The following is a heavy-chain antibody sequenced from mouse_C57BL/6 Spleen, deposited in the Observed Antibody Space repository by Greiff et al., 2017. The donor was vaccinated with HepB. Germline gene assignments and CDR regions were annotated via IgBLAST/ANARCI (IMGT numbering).Heavy chain of an antibody. V-gene: IGHV1-80*01. CDR3: ARGEYERDYFDY. CDR2: IYPGDGDT. D-gene: IGHD2-10*02. J-gene: IGHJ2*01. CDR1: GYAFSSYW. Sequence: QVQLQQSGAELVKPGASVKISCKASGYAFSSYWMNWVKQRPGKGLEWIGQIYPGDGDTNYNGKFKGKATLTADKSSSTAYMQLSSLTSEDSAVYFCARGEYERDYFDYWGQGTTLTVSS.